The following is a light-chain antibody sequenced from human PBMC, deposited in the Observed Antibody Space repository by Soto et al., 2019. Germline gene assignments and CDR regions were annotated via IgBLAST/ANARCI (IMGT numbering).Light chain of an antibody. CDR1: QSLNSNF. CDR2: AAS. V-gene: IGKV3-20*01. Sequence: EIVLTQSPGTLSLSPGESATLSCRASQSLNSNFLAWYQQKPGQAPRLLVYAASSSATGIPDRFSGSASGTVITLTISILEPEDFAVYYCQQYDTSPPRYTFGQGTKLEIK. J-gene: IGKJ2*01. CDR3: QQYDTSPPRYT.